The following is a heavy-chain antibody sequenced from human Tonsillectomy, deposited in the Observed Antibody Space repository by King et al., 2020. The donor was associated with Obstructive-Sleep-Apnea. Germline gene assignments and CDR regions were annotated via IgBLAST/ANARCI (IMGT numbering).Heavy chain of an antibody. D-gene: IGHD3-10*01. Sequence: VQLVESGGGLVKPGGSLRLSCAASGFTFSTYSMNWVRQAPGKGLEWFSSISSSSGYIHYADSVKGRFTISRDNAKNSMYLQMNSLRAEVTAVYYCARDLWSGELLSNYYFDYWGQGTLVTVSS. CDR3: ARDLWSGELLSNYYFDY. J-gene: IGHJ4*02. CDR2: ISSSSGYI. V-gene: IGHV3-21*01. CDR1: GFTFSTYS.